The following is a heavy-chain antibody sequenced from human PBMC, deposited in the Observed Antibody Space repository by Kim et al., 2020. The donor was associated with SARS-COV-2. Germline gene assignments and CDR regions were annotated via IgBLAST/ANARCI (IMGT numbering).Heavy chain of an antibody. D-gene: IGHD6-19*01. CDR3: ARDRGIAVAMDV. Sequence: GGSLRLSCAASGFTFSSYAMHWVRQAPGKGLEWVAVISYDGSNKYYADSVKGRFTISRDNSKNTLYLQMNSLRAEDTAVYYCARDRGIAVAMDVWGQGTTVTVSS. CDR2: ISYDGSNK. V-gene: IGHV3-30*04. CDR1: GFTFSSYA. J-gene: IGHJ6*02.